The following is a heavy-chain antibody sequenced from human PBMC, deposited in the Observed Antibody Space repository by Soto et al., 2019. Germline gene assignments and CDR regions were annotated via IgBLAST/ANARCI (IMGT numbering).Heavy chain of an antibody. Sequence: QVQLVQSGDEVKKPGDSVKVSCKASDNSFSTFDLSWVRQAPGQGLEWMGSVSPYNGYTDYAQNLQGRVTMTTDRDTSTAYVERRSLRSDDTSVYYCARGGAVASAIDSWGQGTLVTVSS. D-gene: IGHD6-19*01. V-gene: IGHV1-18*01. CDR3: ARGGAVASAIDS. CDR1: DNSFSTFD. J-gene: IGHJ4*02. CDR2: VSPYNGYT.